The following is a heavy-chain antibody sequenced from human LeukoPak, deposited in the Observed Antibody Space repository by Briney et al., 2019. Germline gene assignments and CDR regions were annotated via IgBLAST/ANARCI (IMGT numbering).Heavy chain of an antibody. J-gene: IGHJ4*02. CDR3: MTPELH. D-gene: IGHD1-7*01. CDR2: IYHSGST. CDR1: GGSIRSATGY. Sequence: SETLSLTCTISGGSIRSATGYWAWIRQTSGKGLEWIGTIYHSGSTCYNPSLRSRVTVSVGSSNAQFSLKLKSVTAADTAVYYCMTPELHWGQGTLVTVSS. V-gene: IGHV4-39*01.